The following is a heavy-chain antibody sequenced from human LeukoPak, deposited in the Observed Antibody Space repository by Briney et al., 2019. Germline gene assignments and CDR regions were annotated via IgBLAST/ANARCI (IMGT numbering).Heavy chain of an antibody. CDR2: IYTSGST. CDR1: GGSISSYY. D-gene: IGHD3-22*01. V-gene: IGHV4-4*07. Sequence: PSETLSLTCTVSGGSISSYYWSWLRQPAGKGLEWIGRIYTSGSTNYNPSLKSRVTISVDTSKNQFSLKLSSVTAADTAVYYCARTYYYDRIFYYFDYWGQGTLVTVSS. CDR3: ARTYYYDRIFYYFDY. J-gene: IGHJ4*02.